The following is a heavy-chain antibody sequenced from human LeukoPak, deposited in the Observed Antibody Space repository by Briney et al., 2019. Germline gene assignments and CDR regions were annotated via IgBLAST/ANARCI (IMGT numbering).Heavy chain of an antibody. V-gene: IGHV3-53*01. CDR3: ARDTEGLCTHGVCPRQSFLDY. Sequence: GGSLRLSCAASGFSVSTNYMTWVRQAPGKGLEWVPVIYRGGDAYYADSLKGRFTVSTDNFKNTLYLQMNSLRAEDTAVYYCARDTEGLCTHGVCPRQSFLDYWGQGTLVTVSS. D-gene: IGHD2-8*01. CDR1: GFSVSTNY. CDR2: IYRGGDA. J-gene: IGHJ4*02.